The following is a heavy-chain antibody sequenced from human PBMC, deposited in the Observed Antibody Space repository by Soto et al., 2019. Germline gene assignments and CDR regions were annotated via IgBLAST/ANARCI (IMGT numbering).Heavy chain of an antibody. J-gene: IGHJ4*02. CDR2: ISYDGSNK. D-gene: IGHD5-18*01. Sequence: GGSLRLSCAASGFTFSSYGMHWVRQAPGKGLEWVAVISYDGSNKYYADSVKGRFTIARDNSNNTLNLQMNSLRAEDTAVYYCAKSLGDAATAPIDYWGQGTLVTVSS. V-gene: IGHV3-30*18. CDR3: AKSLGDAATAPIDY. CDR1: GFTFSSYG.